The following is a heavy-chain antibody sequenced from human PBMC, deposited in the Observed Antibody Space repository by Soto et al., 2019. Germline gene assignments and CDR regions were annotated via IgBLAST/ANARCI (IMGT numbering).Heavy chain of an antibody. Sequence: GASVKVSCKASGYTFTSYDINWVRQATGQGLEWMGWMNPNSGNTGYAQKFQGRVTMTRNTSISTAYMELSSLRSEDTAVYYCARGQVPGGDFWSGYYSYYYYYMDVWGKGTTVTVSS. V-gene: IGHV1-8*01. CDR2: MNPNSGNT. CDR3: ARGQVPGGDFWSGYYSYYYYYMDV. J-gene: IGHJ6*03. D-gene: IGHD3-3*01. CDR1: GYTFTSYD.